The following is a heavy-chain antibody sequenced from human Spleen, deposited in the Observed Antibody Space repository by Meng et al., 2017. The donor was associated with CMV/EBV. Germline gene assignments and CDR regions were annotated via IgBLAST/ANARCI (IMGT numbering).Heavy chain of an antibody. D-gene: IGHD3-22*01. CDR3: ARGTYYYDSSGYYLDY. J-gene: IGHJ4*02. CDR2: ISPSGDST. Sequence: SGYSFTSYYMHWVRQAPGQGLEWMGIISPSGDSTYYAQKFQGRLTMTRKLSTSTVYMELSSLRSEDTAVYYCARGTYYYDSSGYYLDYWGQGTLVTVSS. CDR1: GYSFTSYY. V-gene: IGHV1-46*01.